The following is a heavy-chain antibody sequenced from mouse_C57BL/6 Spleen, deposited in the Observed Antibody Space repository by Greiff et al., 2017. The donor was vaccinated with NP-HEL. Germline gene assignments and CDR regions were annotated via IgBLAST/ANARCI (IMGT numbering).Heavy chain of an antibody. CDR2: ISSGSSTI. V-gene: IGHV5-17*01. CDR3: ARNGYPYYFDY. J-gene: IGHJ2*01. CDR1: GFTFSDYG. Sequence: EVMLVESGGGLVKPGGSLKLSCAASGFTFSDYGMHWVRQAPEKGLEWVAYISSGSSTIYYVDTVKGRFTISRDNAKNTLFLQMTSLRSEDTAMYYCARNGYPYYFDYWGQGTTLTVSS. D-gene: IGHD2-2*01.